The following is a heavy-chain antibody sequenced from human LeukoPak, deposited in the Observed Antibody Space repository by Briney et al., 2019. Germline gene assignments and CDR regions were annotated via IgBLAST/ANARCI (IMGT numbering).Heavy chain of an antibody. CDR1: GFTFSSYG. CDR2: ISYDGSNK. D-gene: IGHD3-16*01. J-gene: IGHJ6*04. V-gene: IGHV3-30*03. CDR3: ARDRLGWGAAASPLGA. Sequence: GGSLRLSCAASGFTFSSYGMHWVRQAPGKGLEWVAVISYDGSNKYYADSVKGRFTISRDNSKNTLYLQMNSLRAEDTAVYYCARDRLGWGAAASPLGAWGKGTTVTVSS.